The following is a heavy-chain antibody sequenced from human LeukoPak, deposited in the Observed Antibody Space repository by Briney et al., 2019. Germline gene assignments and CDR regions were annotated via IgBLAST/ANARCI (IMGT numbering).Heavy chain of an antibody. D-gene: IGHD1-26*01. CDR1: GFTFSSYW. J-gene: IGHJ5*02. Sequence: PGGSLRLSCAASGFTFSSYWMSWVRQAPGKGLEWVANIKQDGSEKYYVDSVKGRFTISRDNAKNSLYLQINSLRAEDTAVYYCARDWLGYSGSYFWFDPWGQGTLVTVSS. CDR3: ARDWLGYSGSYFWFDP. V-gene: IGHV3-7*01. CDR2: IKQDGSEK.